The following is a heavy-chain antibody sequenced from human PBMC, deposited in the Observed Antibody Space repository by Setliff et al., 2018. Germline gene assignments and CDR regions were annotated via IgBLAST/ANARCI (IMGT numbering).Heavy chain of an antibody. J-gene: IGHJ3*01. D-gene: IGHD3-22*01. CDR1: GYSISNGSY. CDR2: LFDGGSA. V-gene: IGHV4-38-2*02. Sequence: SETLSLTCAVSGYSISNGSYWGWIRQSPVKGLEWIGSLFDGGSAYYSPSLKSRASISLDASKNQFALKLTSATAADTAVYYCARDPHYDPTYSLPGHAFDFWGQGIMVTVSS. CDR3: ARDPHYDPTYSLPGHAFDF.